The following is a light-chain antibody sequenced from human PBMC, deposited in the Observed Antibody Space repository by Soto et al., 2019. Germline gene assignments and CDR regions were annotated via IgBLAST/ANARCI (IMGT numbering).Light chain of an antibody. Sequence: AIQLTQSPSSLSASVGDRVTITCRASQGIRGALPWYQQKPGKAPKLLIYDASSLESGVPSRFSGSGSGTDFTLTISSLQPEDFATYYCQQFNSYPHGYTFGQGTKLEIK. CDR2: DAS. CDR3: QQFNSYPHGYT. V-gene: IGKV1-13*02. CDR1: QGIRGA. J-gene: IGKJ2*01.